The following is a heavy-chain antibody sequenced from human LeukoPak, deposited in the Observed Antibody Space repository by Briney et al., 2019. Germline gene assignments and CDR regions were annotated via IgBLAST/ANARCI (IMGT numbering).Heavy chain of an antibody. CDR3: ASPWYSSGWDLSE. D-gene: IGHD6-19*01. J-gene: IGHJ4*02. CDR2: INPNSGGT. Sequence: GASVNLSCTASVYTFTVYYMHWVPEAPGQGVGGMGWINPNSGGTNYTQKFQGRVTITRAPSISTAYMELSRLRSDDTAVYYCASPWYSSGWDLSEWGQATLVTVSS. V-gene: IGHV1-2*02. CDR1: VYTFTVYY.